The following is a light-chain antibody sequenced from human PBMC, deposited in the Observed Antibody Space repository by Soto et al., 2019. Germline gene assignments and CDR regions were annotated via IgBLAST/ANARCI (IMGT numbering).Light chain of an antibody. J-gene: IGKJ1*01. CDR2: DAS. CDR3: QQRSNWLT. V-gene: IGKV3-11*01. CDR1: QSVSSY. Sequence: THSPATLSFSPGERATLSCRASQSVSSYLAWYQQKPGQAPRLLIYDASNRATGIPARFSGSGSGTDFTLTISSLEPEDFAVYYCQQRSNWLTFGQGTKVDIK.